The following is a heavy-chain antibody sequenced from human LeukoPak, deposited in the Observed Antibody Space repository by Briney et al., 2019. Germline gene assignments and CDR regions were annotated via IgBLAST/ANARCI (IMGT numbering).Heavy chain of an antibody. V-gene: IGHV1-2*02. CDR2: INPNSGGT. Sequence: ASVKVSCKASGYTFTGYYMHWVRQAPGQGLEWMGWINPNSGGTNYAQKFQGRVTMTRDTSISTAYMELSRLRSDDTAVYYCARYYGYYYDSSGYYYPDYWGQGTLVTVSS. D-gene: IGHD3-22*01. CDR3: ARYYGYYYDSSGYYYPDY. CDR1: GYTFTGYY. J-gene: IGHJ4*02.